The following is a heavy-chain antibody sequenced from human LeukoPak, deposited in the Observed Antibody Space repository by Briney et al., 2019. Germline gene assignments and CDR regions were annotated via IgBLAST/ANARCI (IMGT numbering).Heavy chain of an antibody. D-gene: IGHD4-11*01. CDR2: IYYSGST. CDR3: ARAGPNTVTTHYVYYYYYMDV. Sequence: PSETLSLTCTVSGGSISSSSYYWGWIRQPPGKGLEWIGSIYYSGSTYYNPSLKSRVTISVDTSKNQFSLKLSSVTAADTAVYYCARAGPNTVTTHYVYYYYYMDVWGKGTTVTVSS. J-gene: IGHJ6*03. V-gene: IGHV4-39*07. CDR1: GGSISSSSYY.